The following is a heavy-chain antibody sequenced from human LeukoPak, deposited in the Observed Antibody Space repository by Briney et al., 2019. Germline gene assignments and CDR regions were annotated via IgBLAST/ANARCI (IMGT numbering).Heavy chain of an antibody. V-gene: IGHV3-7*01. CDR2: IKHDGSDA. D-gene: IGHD5-18*01. Sequence: GGSLRLSCAAFGFPFNSYWMTWVRQTPGKGLEWVANIKHDGSDAYYADSVSGRLTVSRDNAKNSLYLQMNSLRAEDTAVYYCVKGGWIHILDCWGQGTLVTVSP. CDR3: VKGGWIHILDC. J-gene: IGHJ4*02. CDR1: GFPFNSYW.